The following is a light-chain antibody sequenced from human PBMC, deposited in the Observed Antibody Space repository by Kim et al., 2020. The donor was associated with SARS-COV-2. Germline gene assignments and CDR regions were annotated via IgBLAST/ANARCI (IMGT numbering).Light chain of an antibody. J-gene: IGKJ2*01. V-gene: IGKV1-5*03. CDR2: KAS. Sequence: DIQMTQSPSTLSASVGDTVTITCRASQSISIWLAWYQQKPGKAPNLLIYKASTLESGVPSRFSGSGSGTEFTLTISSLQSDDFATYYCQQYKSYSGTFGQGTKLEI. CDR3: QQYKSYSGT. CDR1: QSISIW.